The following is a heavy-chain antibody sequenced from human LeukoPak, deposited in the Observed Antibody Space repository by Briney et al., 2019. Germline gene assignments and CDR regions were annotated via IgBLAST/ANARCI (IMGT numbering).Heavy chain of an antibody. J-gene: IGHJ4*02. CDR3: ARGEWLLPY. Sequence: GGPLRLSCAASGFTFNSYAMHWVRQAPGKGLEWVAVISYDGSNKYYADSVKGRFTISRDNSKNTLYLQMNSLRAEDTAVYYCARGEWLLPYWGQGTLVTVSS. CDR1: GFTFNSYA. D-gene: IGHD3-3*01. V-gene: IGHV3-30*04. CDR2: ISYDGSNK.